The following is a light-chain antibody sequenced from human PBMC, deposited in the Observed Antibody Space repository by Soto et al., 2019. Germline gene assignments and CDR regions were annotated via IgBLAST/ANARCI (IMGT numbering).Light chain of an antibody. CDR2: GST. CDR1: SSNIGAGYD. Sequence: QSVLTQPPSVSGAPGQRVTISCTGSSSNIGAGYDVHWYQQLPGTAPKLLIYGSTNRPSGVPDRFSGSKSGTSASLAITGLQAEDEADYYCQSLDSSLRGSVFGGGTKLTVL. V-gene: IGLV1-40*01. CDR3: QSLDSSLRGSV. J-gene: IGLJ3*02.